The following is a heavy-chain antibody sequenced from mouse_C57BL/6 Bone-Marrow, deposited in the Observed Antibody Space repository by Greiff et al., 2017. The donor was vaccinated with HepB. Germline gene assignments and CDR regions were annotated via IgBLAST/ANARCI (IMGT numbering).Heavy chain of an antibody. D-gene: IGHD1-1*01. CDR1: GYTFTDYY. Sequence: EVMLQQSGPVLVKPGASVKMSCKASGYTFTDYYMNWVKQSHGKSLEWIGVINPYNGGTSYNQKFKGKATLTVDKSSSTAYMELNSLTSEDSAVYYCAREGVYYYGSSYRFAYWGQGTLVTVSA. V-gene: IGHV1-19*01. J-gene: IGHJ3*01. CDR2: INPYNGGT. CDR3: AREGVYYYGSSYRFAY.